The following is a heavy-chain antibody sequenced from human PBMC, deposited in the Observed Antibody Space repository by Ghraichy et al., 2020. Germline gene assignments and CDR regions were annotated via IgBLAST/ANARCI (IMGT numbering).Heavy chain of an antibody. CDR1: GFTFGGYA. D-gene: IGHD3-10*01. J-gene: IGHJ4*02. CDR3: TREWPEPSYFDY. V-gene: IGHV3-49*03. Sequence: GGSLRLSCTTSGFTFGGYAMTWFRQAPGKGLEWVGFIRSRTYGGSAEYAASVKGRFTISRDDAESIAYLQMNSLKTDDTAMYYCTREWPEPSYFDYWGQGTLVTVSS. CDR2: IRSRTYGGSA.